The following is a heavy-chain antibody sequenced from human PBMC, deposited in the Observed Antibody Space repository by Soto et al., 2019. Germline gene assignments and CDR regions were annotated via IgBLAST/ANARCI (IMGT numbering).Heavy chain of an antibody. CDR1: GGSMSGYY. V-gene: IGHV4-59*01. CDR2: IYDSGTT. J-gene: IGHJ3*02. Sequence: QVQLQESGPGLEKASETLSLTCTVSGGSMSGYYWSWIRQPPGNGLEWIGFIYDSGTTNYNPSLKSRGTISIDTSKNQFSLKLTSVTATDTAVYYCARVSHIVVVPAIRGAFDNWGPGTMITVSS. CDR3: ARVSHIVVVPAIRGAFDN. D-gene: IGHD2-21*02.